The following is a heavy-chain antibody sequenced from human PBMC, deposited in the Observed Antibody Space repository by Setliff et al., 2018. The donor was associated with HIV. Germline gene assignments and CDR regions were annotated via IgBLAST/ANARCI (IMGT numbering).Heavy chain of an antibody. CDR2: IIPIFGTA. CDR3: ARERRYCSGGSCSKFFDY. D-gene: IGHD2-15*01. J-gene: IGHJ4*02. CDR1: GGTFSSYA. V-gene: IGHV1-69*05. Sequence: GASVKVSCKASGGTFSSYAIRWVRQAPGQGLEWIGGIIPIFGTANYAQKFQGRVTITTDEFTSTAYMELSSLRSEDPAVYSCARERRYCSGGSCSKFFDYWGQGTLVTVSS.